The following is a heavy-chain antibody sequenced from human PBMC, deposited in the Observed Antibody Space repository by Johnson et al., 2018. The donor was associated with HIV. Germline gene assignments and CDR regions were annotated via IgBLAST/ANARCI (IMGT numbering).Heavy chain of an antibody. CDR3: AKVEYGGLLPNDAFDI. CDR1: GFTVSSNY. Sequence: VQLVESGGGLIQPGGSLRLSCAASGFTVSSNYMSWVRQAPGKGLEWVSVIYSGGSTYYADSVKGRFTIPRDNSKNTLYLQMNSLRAEDTAVYYCAKVEYGGLLPNDAFDIWGQGTMVTASS. CDR2: IYSGGST. D-gene: IGHD2-21*02. J-gene: IGHJ3*02. V-gene: IGHV3-66*03.